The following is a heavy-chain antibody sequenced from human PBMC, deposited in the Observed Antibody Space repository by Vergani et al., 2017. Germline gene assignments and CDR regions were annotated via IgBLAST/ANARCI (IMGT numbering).Heavy chain of an antibody. J-gene: IGHJ4*02. CDR3: AKHFRGWGIDY. Sequence: QVQLVESGGGVVKRGGSLRLSCATSGFTLSTYDMQWFRQGPGKGLEFVAFIQFDGSNQYYADSVKGRFTLSRDFSKNTLYLQMNSLRTDDTATYYCAKHFRGWGIDYWGQGTQVIVSS. V-gene: IGHV3-30*02. CDR1: GFTLSTYD. D-gene: IGHD3-16*01. CDR2: IQFDGSNQ.